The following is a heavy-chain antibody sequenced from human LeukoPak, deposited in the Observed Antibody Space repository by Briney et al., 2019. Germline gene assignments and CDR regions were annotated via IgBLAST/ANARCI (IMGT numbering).Heavy chain of an antibody. CDR2: IYYTGST. Sequence: PSETLSLTCTVSGGSMNNHYWSWIRQAPGKGLEWVGYIYYTGSTNYNPSLKSRVTISIDTSKNQFSLKLSSATAADTAVYYCARLVASTNYYMDVWGKGTPVTVSS. J-gene: IGHJ6*03. CDR3: ARLVASTNYYMDV. D-gene: IGHD2-21*01. V-gene: IGHV4-59*11. CDR1: GGSMNNHY.